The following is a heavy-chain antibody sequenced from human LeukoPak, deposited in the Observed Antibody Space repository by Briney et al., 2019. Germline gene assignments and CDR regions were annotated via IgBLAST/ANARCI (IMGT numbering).Heavy chain of an antibody. V-gene: IGHV3-7*03. CDR1: GFTFSTYW. D-gene: IGHD5-24*01. J-gene: IGHJ4*02. CDR2: IKPDGSEK. CDR3: ARGQYTDGLSY. Sequence: GGSLRLSCAASGFTFSTYWMTWVRQAPGKGLEWVAIIKPDGSEKYYVDSVKGRFTISRDNAENSLFLQMNGLRPEDTAVFYCARGQYTDGLSYWGQGTLVTVTS.